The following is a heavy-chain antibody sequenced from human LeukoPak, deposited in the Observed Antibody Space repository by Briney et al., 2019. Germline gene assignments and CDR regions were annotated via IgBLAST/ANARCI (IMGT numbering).Heavy chain of an antibody. V-gene: IGHV4-61*02. CDR2: IYVGGST. CDR3: TNLREEYFDI. Sequence: ASETLSLTCTVSGGSIRSGSHLWSWIRQPAGKGLEWIGRIYVGGSTKYNPSLKSRVTISIDTSQNQFSLKLSSVTAADTAVYYCTNLREEYFDIWGRGTLVTVSS. CDR1: GGSIRSGSHL. D-gene: IGHD1-26*01. J-gene: IGHJ2*01.